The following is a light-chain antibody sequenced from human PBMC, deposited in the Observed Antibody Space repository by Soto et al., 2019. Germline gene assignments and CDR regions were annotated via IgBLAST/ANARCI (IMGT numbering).Light chain of an antibody. CDR2: DAS. J-gene: IGKJ3*01. V-gene: IGKV3-11*01. CDR1: QSVSSY. Sequence: EIVLTQSPVTLSLSPGERATLSCRASQSVSSYLAWYQQKPGQPPRLLIYDASNRATGIPARFSGSGSGTDFTLTISRLEPDDFAVYYCQQRSNWPPGFTFGPGTKWISN. CDR3: QQRSNWPPGFT.